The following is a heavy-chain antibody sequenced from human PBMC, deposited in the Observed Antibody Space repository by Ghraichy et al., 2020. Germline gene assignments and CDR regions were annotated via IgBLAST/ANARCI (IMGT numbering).Heavy chain of an antibody. CDR3: ARIRTTVVTADY. CDR1: GGSISSSSYY. V-gene: IGHV4-39*07. CDR2: IYYSGST. Sequence: SETLSLTCTVSGGSISSSSYYWGWIRQPPGKGLEWIGSIYYSGSTYYNPSLKSRVTISVDTSKNQFSLKLSSVTAADTAVYYCARIRTTVVTADYWGQGTLVTVSS. J-gene: IGHJ4*02. D-gene: IGHD4-23*01.